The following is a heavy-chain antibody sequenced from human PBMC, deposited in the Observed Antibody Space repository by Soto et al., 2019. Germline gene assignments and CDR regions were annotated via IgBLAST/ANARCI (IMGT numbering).Heavy chain of an antibody. Sequence: SETMSLTCTVSGGSISSSRYYWGWIRKPPGKGLEWIGSIFHSGSTYYNPSLKSRVTISVDTSKNQFSLKLSSVTAADTAVYYCARDLGGGYYDSSGYSDAFDIWGQGTMVTVSS. J-gene: IGHJ3*02. CDR2: IFHSGST. CDR3: ARDLGGGYYDSSGYSDAFDI. CDR1: GGSISSSRYY. D-gene: IGHD3-22*01. V-gene: IGHV4-39*07.